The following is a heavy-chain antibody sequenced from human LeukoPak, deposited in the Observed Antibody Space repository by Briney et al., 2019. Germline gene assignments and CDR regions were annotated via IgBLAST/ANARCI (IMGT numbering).Heavy chain of an antibody. V-gene: IGHV3-74*01. Sequence: GGSLRLSCAASGFIFSSYWMHWVRQAPGEGLVWVSRISNDGSSTSYADSVKGRFTTSRDNTKNTLYLQMNSLRAEDTAVYYCAREGSSGWYAGYWGQGTLVTVSS. CDR3: AREGSSGWYAGY. CDR2: ISNDGSST. J-gene: IGHJ4*02. CDR1: GFIFSSYW. D-gene: IGHD6-19*01.